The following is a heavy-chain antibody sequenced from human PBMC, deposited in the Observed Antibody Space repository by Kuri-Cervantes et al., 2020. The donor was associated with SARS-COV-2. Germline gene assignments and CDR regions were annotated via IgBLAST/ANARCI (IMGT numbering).Heavy chain of an antibody. CDR3: ARGFRNYDFWSGYRRNYYYYYMDV. CDR2: ISSSGSTI. V-gene: IGHV3-11*04. Sequence: GESLKISCAASGFTFSDYYMGWIRQAPGKGLEWVSYISSSGSTIYYADSVKGRFTISRDNAKNSLYLQMNSLRAEDTAVYYCARGFRNYDFWSGYRRNYYYYYMDVWGKGTTVTVSS. D-gene: IGHD3-3*01. CDR1: GFTFSDYY. J-gene: IGHJ6*03.